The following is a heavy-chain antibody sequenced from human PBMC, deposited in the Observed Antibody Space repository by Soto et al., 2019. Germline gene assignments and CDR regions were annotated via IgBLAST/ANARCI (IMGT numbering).Heavy chain of an antibody. CDR2: ISYDGSNK. V-gene: IGHV3-30*18. CDR1: GCTFSRYG. CDR3: AKDLLGPGRAYGMDV. J-gene: IGHJ6*01. D-gene: IGHD7-27*01. Sequence: QVQLVESGGGVVQPGRSLRLSCAASGCTFSRYGMHWVRQARGKGMEWVAVISYDGSNKYYADSVKGRFTISRDNSKNTLYLQMNSLRAEDTAVYYCAKDLLGPGRAYGMDVW.